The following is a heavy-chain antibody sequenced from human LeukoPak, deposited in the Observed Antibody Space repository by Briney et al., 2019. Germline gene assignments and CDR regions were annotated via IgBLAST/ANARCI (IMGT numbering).Heavy chain of an antibody. CDR1: GFTFSSYG. CDR3: AKVSSSSWYYYYYMDV. J-gene: IGHJ6*03. V-gene: IGHV3-23*01. Sequence: PGGSLRLSCAASGFTFSSYGMSWVRQAPGKGLEWVSAISGSGGSTYYADSVKGRFTISRDNSKNTLYLQMNSLRAEDTAVYYCAKVSSSSWYYYYYMDVWGKGTTVTVSS. CDR2: ISGSGGST. D-gene: IGHD6-13*01.